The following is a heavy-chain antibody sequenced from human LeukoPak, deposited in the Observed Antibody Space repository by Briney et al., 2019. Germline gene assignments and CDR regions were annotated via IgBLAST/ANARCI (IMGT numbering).Heavy chain of an antibody. CDR1: GFTFNTYS. V-gene: IGHV3-21*06. CDR3: AGSWVY. Sequence: GGSLRLSCEASGFTFNTYSMNWARQAPGKGLEWVSSIDSSGGYMFYADSVKGRFIISRDNAKDSLYLQMNSLRVEDTAVYYCAGSWVYWGQGTRVTVSS. CDR2: IDSSGGYM. D-gene: IGHD3-16*01. J-gene: IGHJ4*02.